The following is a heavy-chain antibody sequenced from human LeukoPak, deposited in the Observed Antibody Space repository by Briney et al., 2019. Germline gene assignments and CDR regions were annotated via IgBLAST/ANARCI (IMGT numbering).Heavy chain of an antibody. CDR1: GYSFTNHW. Sequence: GESMKISCKGSGYSFTNHWIVWVRQMPGKGLEWIGIIYPGDSDTRYSPSFQGQVTISADKSISTAYLQWSSLKASDTAMYYCARRYGGSWFDPWGQGTLVTVSS. D-gene: IGHD3-10*01. CDR3: ARRYGGSWFDP. V-gene: IGHV5-51*01. CDR2: IYPGDSDT. J-gene: IGHJ5*02.